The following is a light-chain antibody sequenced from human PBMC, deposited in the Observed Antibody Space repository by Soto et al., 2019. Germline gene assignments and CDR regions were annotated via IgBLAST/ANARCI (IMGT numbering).Light chain of an antibody. CDR2: RAS. Sequence: EIVLTQSPVTLSFSPGERATLSCRASQSVSSNYVAWYQQNPGQAPRLLIYRASSRATGIPDRFSGSGSGTDFTLTISRPDPEDFAVYYCQQYGSSPWTFGQGTKVDIK. CDR1: QSVSSNY. V-gene: IGKV3-20*01. J-gene: IGKJ1*01. CDR3: QQYGSSPWT.